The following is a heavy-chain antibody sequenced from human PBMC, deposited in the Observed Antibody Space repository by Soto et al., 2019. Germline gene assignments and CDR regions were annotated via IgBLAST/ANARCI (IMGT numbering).Heavy chain of an antibody. CDR2: IGPESGAT. D-gene: IGHD1-26*01. J-gene: IGHJ4*02. V-gene: IGHV1-2*02. CDR1: GYTFTGHY. Sequence: QVQLVQSGAEVKKPGAPVKVSCKASGYTFTGHYIHWVRQAPEQGPEWMGEIGPESGATRYAQKFQGRVTMTRDMSITTVYMELNNLSPDDTAVYYCGRGRSGQIVVFYWGQGTPVTVSS. CDR3: GRGRSGQIVVFY.